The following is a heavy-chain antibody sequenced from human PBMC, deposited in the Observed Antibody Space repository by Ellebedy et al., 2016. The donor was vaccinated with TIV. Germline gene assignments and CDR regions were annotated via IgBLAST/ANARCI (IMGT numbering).Heavy chain of an antibody. CDR2: ISSSGSHK. J-gene: IGHJ3*02. CDR3: ARDQGFGGVIVIWSAFDI. Sequence: GGSLRLXXVGSEFIFSRYSLNWVRQAPGKGLEWVSSISSSGSHKYFTDSVKGRFTISRDNAKNSLYLQMNSLRAEDTAVYYCARDQGFGGVIVIWSAFDIWGQGTMVTVSS. V-gene: IGHV3-21*01. CDR1: EFIFSRYS. D-gene: IGHD3-16*02.